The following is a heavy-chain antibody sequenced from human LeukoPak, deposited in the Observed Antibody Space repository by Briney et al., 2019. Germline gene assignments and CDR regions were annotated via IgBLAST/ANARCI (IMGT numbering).Heavy chain of an antibody. V-gene: IGHV3-23*01. CDR3: AKLTGYDYGDYAPFDY. J-gene: IGHJ4*02. Sequence: GGSLRLSCAASGLTFSIYAMSWVRQAPGKGLEWVSAISGSGGSTYYADSVKGRFTISRDNSKNTLYLQMNSLRAEDTAVYYCAKLTGYDYGDYAPFDYWGQGTLVTVSS. CDR2: ISGSGGST. D-gene: IGHD4-17*01. CDR1: GLTFSIYA.